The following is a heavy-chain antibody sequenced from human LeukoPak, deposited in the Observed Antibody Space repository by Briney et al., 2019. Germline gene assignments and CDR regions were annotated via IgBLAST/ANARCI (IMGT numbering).Heavy chain of an antibody. CDR3: ARAEGGPIYGDYDTHWFDP. J-gene: IGHJ5*02. Sequence: SETLSLTCTVSGGSISSSSYYWGWIRQPPGKGLEWIGSIYYSGSTYYNPSLKSRVTISVDTSKNQFSLKLSSVTAADTAVYYCARAEGGPIYGDYDTHWFDPWGQGTLVTVSS. D-gene: IGHD4-17*01. V-gene: IGHV4-39*07. CDR1: GGSISSSSYY. CDR2: IYYSGST.